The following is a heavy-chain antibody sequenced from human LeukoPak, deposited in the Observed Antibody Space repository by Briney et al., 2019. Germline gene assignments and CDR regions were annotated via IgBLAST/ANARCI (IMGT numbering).Heavy chain of an antibody. J-gene: IGHJ6*02. Sequence: PGGSLRLSCVVSEFSASNYWMSWVRQAPGKGLEWVANIKQDGSQEDYVDSVKGRFTISRDNAKNSVYLQMNGLLVEDTAVYYCAKDRGLGYSSSWYEAPPFQSYGMDVWGQGTTVTVSS. CDR3: AKDRGLGYSSSWYEAPPFQSYGMDV. V-gene: IGHV3-7*01. CDR1: EFSASNYW. CDR2: IKQDGSQE. D-gene: IGHD6-13*01.